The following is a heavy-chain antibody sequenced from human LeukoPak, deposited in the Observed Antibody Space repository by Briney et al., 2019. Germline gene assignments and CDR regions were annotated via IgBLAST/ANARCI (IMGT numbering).Heavy chain of an antibody. Sequence: GGSLRLSCAASGFTFSRFAMSWVRQAPGRGLEWVSAISGSGGSTYYADSVKGRFTISRDNSKNTLYLQMNSLRAEDTAVYYCAKSPHGNWWYYFDYWGQGTLVTVSS. CDR2: ISGSGGST. D-gene: IGHD2-8*02. J-gene: IGHJ4*02. CDR3: AKSPHGNWWYYFDY. V-gene: IGHV3-23*01. CDR1: GFTFSRFA.